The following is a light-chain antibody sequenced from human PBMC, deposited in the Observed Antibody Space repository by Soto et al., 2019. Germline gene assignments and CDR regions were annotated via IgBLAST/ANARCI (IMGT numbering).Light chain of an antibody. CDR1: QSVSSW. CDR3: QQYYSYSSMYT. V-gene: IGKV1-5*03. Sequence: DIQMTQSPSTLSASVGDRVTITCRASQSVSSWLAWYQQRPGKPPQLLIYKASSLQSGVPSRFSGSGSGTEFTLTISSLHPDDFATYYCQQYYSYSSMYTFGQGTRLEIK. J-gene: IGKJ2*01. CDR2: KAS.